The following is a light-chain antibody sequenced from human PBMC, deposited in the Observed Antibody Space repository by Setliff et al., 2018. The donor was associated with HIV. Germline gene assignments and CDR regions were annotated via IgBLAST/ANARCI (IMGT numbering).Light chain of an antibody. CDR3: SSYTSRTPLYV. CDR2: DFS. J-gene: IGLJ1*01. CDR1: SSDVGTYNF. Sequence: LTQPASVSGSPGQSITISCTGTSSDVGTYNFVSWYQQHPGKAPKLMIYDFSYRPSGVSNRFSGSKSGNAASLTISGLQAEDEADYYCSSYTSRTPLYVFGTGTKVTVL. V-gene: IGLV2-14*03.